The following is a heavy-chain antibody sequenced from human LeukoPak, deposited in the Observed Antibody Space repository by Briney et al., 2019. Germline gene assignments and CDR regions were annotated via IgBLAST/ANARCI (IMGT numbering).Heavy chain of an antibody. J-gene: IGHJ5*02. D-gene: IGHD2-15*01. CDR3: ARDGLPATVANWFDP. CDR1: GFTFNNYT. CDR2: ISCNGIYI. V-gene: IGHV3-21*01. Sequence: GGSLRLSCAASGFTFNNYTMNWVRQAPGKGLEWVSSISCNGIYIKYVDSVKGRFTVSRDNAKNSLYLQMNSLRAEDTAVYYCARDGLPATVANWFDPWGQGTLVTVSS.